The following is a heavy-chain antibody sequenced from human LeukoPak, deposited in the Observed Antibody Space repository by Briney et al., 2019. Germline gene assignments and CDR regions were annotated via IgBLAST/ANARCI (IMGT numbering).Heavy chain of an antibody. CDR3: AKDGDV. Sequence: GGSLRLSCAASGFTFDDQAMHWVRQAPGKGLEWVSGITSNSGSIGYADSVKGRFTISRDNAKNSLYLQMNSLRPEDTALYYCAKDGDVWGQGTTVTVSS. V-gene: IGHV3-9*01. J-gene: IGHJ6*02. CDR1: GFTFDDQA. CDR2: ITSNSGSI.